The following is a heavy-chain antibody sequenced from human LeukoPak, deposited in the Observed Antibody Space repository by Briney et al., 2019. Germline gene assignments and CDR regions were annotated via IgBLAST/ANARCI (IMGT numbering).Heavy chain of an antibody. CDR2: ISYDGSNK. D-gene: IGHD6-19*01. J-gene: IGHJ4*02. V-gene: IGHV3-30*18. Sequence: GGSLRLSCAASGFTFSSYGMHWVRQAPGKGLEWVAVISYDGSNKYYADSVKGRFTISRDNSKNTLYLQMNSLRAEDTAVYYCAKDWGIAVARGYFDYWAQGTLVTVSS. CDR1: GFTFSSYG. CDR3: AKDWGIAVARGYFDY.